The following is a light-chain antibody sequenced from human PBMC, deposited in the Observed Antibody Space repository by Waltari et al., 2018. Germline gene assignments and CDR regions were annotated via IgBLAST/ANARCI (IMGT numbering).Light chain of an antibody. CDR1: SSDVGNYIL. Sequence: QSALTQPASVSASPGQSMTISCTGTSSDVGNYILVSWYQQHPGKAPKLMIYGDTKRPSGVSNRFSGSKSGNTASLTISGLQAEDEADYFCSSYAGSSTLVFGGGTKLTVL. V-gene: IGLV2-23*01. CDR3: SSYAGSSTLV. CDR2: GDT. J-gene: IGLJ3*02.